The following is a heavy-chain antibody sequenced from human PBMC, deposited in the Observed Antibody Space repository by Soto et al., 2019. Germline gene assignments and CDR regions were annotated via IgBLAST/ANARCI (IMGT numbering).Heavy chain of an antibody. CDR3: AKETPQFGRVFMPRYFDY. CDR1: GFTFSSYA. D-gene: IGHD2-2*01. J-gene: IGHJ4*02. V-gene: IGHV3-30-3*01. CDR2: ISYDGSNK. Sequence: PGGSLTLSCAASGFTFSSYAMHWVRQAPGKGLEWVAVISYDGSNKYYADSVKGRFTISTDNSKNTLYLQMNSLRAEDTAVYYCAKETPQFGRVFMPRYFDYWGQGTLVTFSS.